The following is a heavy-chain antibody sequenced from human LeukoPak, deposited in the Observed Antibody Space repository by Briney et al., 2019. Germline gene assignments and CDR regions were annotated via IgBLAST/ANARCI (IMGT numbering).Heavy chain of an antibody. D-gene: IGHD1-26*01. V-gene: IGHV1-18*01. Sequence: GASVKVSCKASGYTFTTYGISWVRQAPGQGLEWMGWISAYNGNTKYAQKFQGRVTMTRDTSISTAYMELSRLRSDDTAVYYCARVLRVWELLSLDYWGQGTLVTVSS. CDR1: GYTFTTYG. J-gene: IGHJ4*02. CDR2: ISAYNGNT. CDR3: ARVLRVWELLSLDY.